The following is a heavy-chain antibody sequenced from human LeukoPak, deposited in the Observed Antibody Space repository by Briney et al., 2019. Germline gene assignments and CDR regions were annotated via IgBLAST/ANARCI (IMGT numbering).Heavy chain of an antibody. CDR3: TTDQYRIAAAGTVLSDAFDI. D-gene: IGHD6-13*01. CDR2: IKSKTDGGTT. J-gene: IGHJ3*02. V-gene: IGHV3-15*01. Sequence: PGGSLRLSCAASGFTFSNAWMSWVRQAPGKGLEWVGRIKSKTDGGTTDYAAPVKGRFTISRDDSKNTLYLQMNSLKTEDTAVYYCTTDQYRIAAAGTVLSDAFDIWGQGTMVTVSS. CDR1: GFTFSNAW.